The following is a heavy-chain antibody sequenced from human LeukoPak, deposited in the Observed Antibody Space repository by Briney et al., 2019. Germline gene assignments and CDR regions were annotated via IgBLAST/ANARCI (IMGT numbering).Heavy chain of an antibody. CDR3: ARDRAWNYFDY. CDR2: ISNDGSRK. J-gene: IGHJ4*02. V-gene: IGHV3-30*03. CDR1: GFTFSNYG. D-gene: IGHD3-3*01. Sequence: GGSLRLSCAASGFTFSNYGMHWVRQAPGKGLEWVAIISNDGSRKYYAHSVEGRFTISRDNSKNTLYLQMDSLRAEDTAVYYCARDRAWNYFDYWGQGTLVTVSS.